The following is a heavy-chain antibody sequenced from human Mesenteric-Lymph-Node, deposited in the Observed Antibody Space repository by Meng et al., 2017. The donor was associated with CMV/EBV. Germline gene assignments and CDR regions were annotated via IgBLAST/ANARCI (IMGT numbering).Heavy chain of an antibody. CDR1: GGSISSYS. J-gene: IGHJ2*01. D-gene: IGHD2-2*01. Sequence: VYGGSISSYSWSWIRQPPGKGLEWIGYIYYDGSTNYNPSLKSRVTISLETSKTQFSLKLGSVTAADTAVYYCATGIPAARDYWHFDLWGRGTLVTVSS. CDR2: IYYDGST. V-gene: IGHV4-59*01. CDR3: ATGIPAARDYWHFDL.